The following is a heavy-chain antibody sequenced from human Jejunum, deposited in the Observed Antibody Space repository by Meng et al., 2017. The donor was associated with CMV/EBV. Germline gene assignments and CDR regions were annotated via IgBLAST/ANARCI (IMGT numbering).Heavy chain of an antibody. J-gene: IGHJ4*02. Sequence: QVELVGAGGGLVKPGESLRLSCEASGFTFSDYYMSWIRQVPGKGLEWLSYVSSYGDYTDYADSERARFIMSRDNAKNSLYLQMNSLEVEDTAVYFCVRGGGNDLTFDYWGQGVLVTSPQ. CDR2: VSSYGDYT. V-gene: IGHV3-11*05. CDR3: VRGGGNDLTFDY. D-gene: IGHD1-1*01. CDR1: GFTFSDYY.